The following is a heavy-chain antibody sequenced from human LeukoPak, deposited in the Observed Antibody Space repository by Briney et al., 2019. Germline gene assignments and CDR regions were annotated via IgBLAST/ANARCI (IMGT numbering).Heavy chain of an antibody. CDR3: ARDALRDGYNPFDY. J-gene: IGHJ4*02. Sequence: GGSLRLSCAASGFTFISYSMNWVRQAPGKGLEWVSSISSSSSYIYYADSVKGRFTISRDNAKNSLYLQMNSLRAEDTAVYYCARDALRDGYNPFDYWGQGTLVTVSS. D-gene: IGHD5-24*01. CDR2: ISSSSSYI. CDR1: GFTFISYS. V-gene: IGHV3-21*01.